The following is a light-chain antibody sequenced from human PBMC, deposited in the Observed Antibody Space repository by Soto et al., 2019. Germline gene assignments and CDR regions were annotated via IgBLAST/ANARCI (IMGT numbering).Light chain of an antibody. CDR1: QSISGW. CDR2: DAS. CDR3: QQYNSYSYT. V-gene: IGKV1-5*01. J-gene: IGKJ2*01. Sequence: DIQMTQSPATLSSSVGDRVTITCRASQSISGWLAWYQQKPGKAPKFLIFDASSLESGVPSRFSGSGSVTEFTLTISSRQPDDFATYYCQQYNSYSYTFGQGTKLEIK.